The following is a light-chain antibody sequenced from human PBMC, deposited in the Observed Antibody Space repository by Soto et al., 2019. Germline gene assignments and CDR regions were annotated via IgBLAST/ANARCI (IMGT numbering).Light chain of an antibody. CDR3: SSYTSSGTLV. V-gene: IGLV2-14*01. CDR1: SSDVGGYNY. J-gene: IGLJ1*01. CDR2: DVS. Sequence: QSALTQPASVSVSPGQSITISCTGTSSDVGGYNYVSWYQQHPRKAPKLMIYDVSSRPSGVSNRFSGSKSGNTASLTISGLQAEDEADYYCSSYTSSGTLVFGTGTQLTVL.